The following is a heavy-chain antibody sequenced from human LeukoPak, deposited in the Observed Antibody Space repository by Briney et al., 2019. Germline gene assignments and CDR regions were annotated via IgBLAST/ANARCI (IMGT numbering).Heavy chain of an antibody. CDR3: ARDRQFRLHDP. Sequence: GGSLRLSCTASGFTFSDYYMSWIRQAPGKGLEWLSYISTSGDSVSYVDSVEGRFTTSRDNAKNSLYLQIDSLRAEDTAMYYCARDRQFRLHDPWGQGILVTVSS. J-gene: IGHJ5*02. CDR2: ISTSGDSV. D-gene: IGHD3-16*01. CDR1: GFTFSDYY. V-gene: IGHV3-11*01.